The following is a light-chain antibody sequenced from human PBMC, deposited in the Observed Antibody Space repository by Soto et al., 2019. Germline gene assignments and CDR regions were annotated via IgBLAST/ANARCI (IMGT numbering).Light chain of an antibody. CDR3: LQDFSYPRT. CDR1: QGIRTD. Sequence: AVQLTRSPSSLSASVGDRVTITCRASQGIRTDLGWYQQSPGKAPKVLIVGASTLQSGVPSRFSGSGSGTDFTLTISSLKHEDSATYDCLQDFSYPRTFGQGTKVDIK. J-gene: IGKJ1*01. V-gene: IGKV1-6*01. CDR2: GAS.